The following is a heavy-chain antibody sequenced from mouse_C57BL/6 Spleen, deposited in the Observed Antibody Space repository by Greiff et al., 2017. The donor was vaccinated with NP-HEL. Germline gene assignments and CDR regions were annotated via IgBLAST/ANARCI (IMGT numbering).Heavy chain of an antibody. Sequence: QVQLLQSGAELVQPGASVTISCKASGYAFSSYWMNWVKQRPGKGLEWIGQIYPGDGDTNYNGKFKGKATLTADKSSSTAYMQLSSLTSEDSAVYFFARRDGPGLEDYWGQGTSVTVSS. CDR3: ARRDGPGLEDY. CDR1: GYAFSSYW. V-gene: IGHV1-80*01. CDR2: IYPGDGDT. J-gene: IGHJ4*01. D-gene: IGHD2-3*01.